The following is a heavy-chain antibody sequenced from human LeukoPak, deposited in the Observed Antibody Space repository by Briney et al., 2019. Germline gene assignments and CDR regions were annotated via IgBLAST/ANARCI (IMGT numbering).Heavy chain of an antibody. J-gene: IGHJ5*02. V-gene: IGHV4-34*01. CDR3: ARGRRPRGYGSGSYYTNWFDP. CDR1: GGSFSGYY. D-gene: IGHD3-10*01. CDR2: INHSGRT. Sequence: SETLSLTCAVYGGSFSGYYWSWIRQPPGKGLEWIGEINHSGRTNYNPSLKSRVTISVDPSKNQFSLKLSSVTAADTAVYYCARGRRPRGYGSGSYYTNWFDPWGQGTLVTVSS.